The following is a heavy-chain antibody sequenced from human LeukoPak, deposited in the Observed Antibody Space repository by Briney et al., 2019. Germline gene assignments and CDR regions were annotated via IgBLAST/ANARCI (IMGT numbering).Heavy chain of an antibody. D-gene: IGHD5-12*01. V-gene: IGHV1-46*01. CDR2: INPSGGST. CDR1: GYSLTNYY. CDR3: ARGAPTTRIGAGRFDY. Sequence: ASVKVTCKSFGYSLTNYYEHLMRHRHGQGLGWMGEINPSGGSTSYAQKFQGRITVTRDTYTNTVYMNLSSLRSEDTATYYCARGAPTTRIGAGRFDYWGQGSLLTVAS. J-gene: IGHJ4*02.